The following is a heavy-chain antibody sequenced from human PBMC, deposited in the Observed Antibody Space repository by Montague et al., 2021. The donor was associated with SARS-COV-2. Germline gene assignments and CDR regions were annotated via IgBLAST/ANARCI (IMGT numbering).Heavy chain of an antibody. CDR3: ARDRKWLRSGSKPDYYYYYGMDV. J-gene: IGHJ6*02. CDR2: ISYDGSNK. V-gene: IGHV3-30*04. D-gene: IGHD5-12*01. CDR1: GFTFSSYA. Sequence: SLRLSWAASGFTFSSYAMHWVRQAPGKGLEWVAVISYDGSNKYYVDSVKGRFTISRDNSKNTLYLQMNSLRAEDTAVYYCARDRKWLRSGSKPDYYYYYGMDVWGQGTTVTVSS.